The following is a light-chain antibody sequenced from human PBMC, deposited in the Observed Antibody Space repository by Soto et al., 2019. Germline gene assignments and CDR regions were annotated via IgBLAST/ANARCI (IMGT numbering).Light chain of an antibody. Sequence: ISMTQSPPTLSVSPGGRVTLSCEASETISADLAWYHHRPGQAPRLLIYAASTRAPGVPARFSGSGSGTDITLAIANLQPEDFVLYYCQHYHNIPRTFGQGTKLEIK. J-gene: IGKJ2*01. CDR2: AAS. CDR1: ETISAD. V-gene: IGKV3-15*01. CDR3: QHYHNIPRT.